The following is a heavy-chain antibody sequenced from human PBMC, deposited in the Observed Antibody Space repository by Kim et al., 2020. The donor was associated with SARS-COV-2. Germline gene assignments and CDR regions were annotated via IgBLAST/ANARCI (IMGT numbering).Heavy chain of an antibody. Sequence: GGSLRLSCAASGFTFSDYYMSWIRQAPGKGLEWVSYISSSSSYTNYADPVKGRFTISRDNAKNSLYLQMNSLRAEATAVYYCARDHSTYYYDSSGYYRALTPEYYYYGMDVWGQGTTVTVSS. D-gene: IGHD3-22*01. CDR1: GFTFSDYY. V-gene: IGHV3-11*05. J-gene: IGHJ6*01. CDR2: ISSSSSYT. CDR3: ARDHSTYYYDSSGYYRALTPEYYYYGMDV.